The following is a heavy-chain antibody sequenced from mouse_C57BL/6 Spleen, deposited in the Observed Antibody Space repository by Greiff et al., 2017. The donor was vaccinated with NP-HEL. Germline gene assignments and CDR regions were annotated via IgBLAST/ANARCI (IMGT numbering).Heavy chain of an antibody. CDR2: INYDGSST. CDR3: AREGTGPFDY. CDR1: GFTFSDYY. J-gene: IGHJ2*01. D-gene: IGHD4-1*01. V-gene: IGHV5-16*01. Sequence: EVQLVESEGGLVQPGSSMKLSCTASGFTFSDYYMAWVRQVPEKGLEWVANINYDGSSTYYLDSLKSRFIISRDNAKNILYLQMSSLKSEDTATYYCAREGTGPFDYWGQGTTLTVSS.